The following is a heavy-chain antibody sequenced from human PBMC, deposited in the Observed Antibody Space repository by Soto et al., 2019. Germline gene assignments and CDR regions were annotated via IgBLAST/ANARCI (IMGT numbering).Heavy chain of an antibody. D-gene: IGHD5-18*01. Sequence: SETLSLTCAVYGGSFNGYYWSWTRQPPWKGLEWIGEINHSGSTNYNPSLKSRVTISVDTSKNQFSLKLSSVTAADTAVYYCARGRLGGVNDGYTAMVTQNDYWGQGTLVTVSS. V-gene: IGHV4-34*01. CDR2: INHSGST. CDR3: ARGRLGGVNDGYTAMVTQNDY. CDR1: GGSFNGYY. J-gene: IGHJ4*02.